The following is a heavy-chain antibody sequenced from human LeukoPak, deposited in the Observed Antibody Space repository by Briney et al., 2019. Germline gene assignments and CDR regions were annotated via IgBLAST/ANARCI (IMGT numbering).Heavy chain of an antibody. Sequence: GGSLRLSCAASGFTFSSYEMNWVRQAPGKGLEWVSYISSSGSTIYYADSVKGRFTISRDNAKNSLYLQMNSMRAEDTAVYYCARDGATPHGMDVWGQGTTVTVSS. J-gene: IGHJ6*02. D-gene: IGHD5-12*01. CDR2: ISSSGSTI. CDR3: ARDGATPHGMDV. CDR1: GFTFSSYE. V-gene: IGHV3-48*03.